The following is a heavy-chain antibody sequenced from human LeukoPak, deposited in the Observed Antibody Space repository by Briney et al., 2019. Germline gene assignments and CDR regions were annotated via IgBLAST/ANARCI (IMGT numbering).Heavy chain of an antibody. CDR2: ISGSGGST. J-gene: IGHJ6*04. V-gene: IGHV3-23*01. D-gene: IGHD6-13*01. CDR3: AKDVYSSSWYSV. CDR1: GFTFSSYA. Sequence: GGSLRLSCAAPGFTFSSYAMSWVRQAPGKGLEWVSAISGSGGSTYCADSVKGRFTISRDNSKNTLYLQMNSLRAEDTAVYYCAKDVYSSSWYSVWGKGTTVTVSS.